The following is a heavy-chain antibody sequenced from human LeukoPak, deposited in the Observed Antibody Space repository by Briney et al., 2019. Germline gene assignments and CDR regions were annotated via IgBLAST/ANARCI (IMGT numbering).Heavy chain of an antibody. CDR3: ARSMNSYGSGTYYASFDF. CDR1: GGSISSYY. D-gene: IGHD3-10*01. CDR2: IYTSGST. J-gene: IGHJ4*02. Sequence: SETLSLTRTVSGGSISSYYWSWIRQRAGKGLEWIGRIYTSGSTNYNPSLKSRVTISVDTSKNQFSLKLSSVTAADTAVYYCARSMNSYGSGTYYASFDFWGQGTLVTVSS. V-gene: IGHV4-4*07.